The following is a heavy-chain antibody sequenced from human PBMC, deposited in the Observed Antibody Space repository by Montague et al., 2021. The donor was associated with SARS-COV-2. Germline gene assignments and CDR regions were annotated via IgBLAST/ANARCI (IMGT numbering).Heavy chain of an antibody. CDR2: IYSSGNA. Sequence: SETLSTCTVSGGSINYYYWHWLRQSAAKGLEWLGRIYSSGNANYSPSLXXRYTLSVETSQNQFSLKLNSLTAADTAVYYCARGDHPQSASWYFFDTWGQGALVTVSS. CDR3: ARGDHPQSASWYFFDT. D-gene: IGHD6-13*01. J-gene: IGHJ4*02. V-gene: IGHV4-4*07. CDR1: GGSINYYY.